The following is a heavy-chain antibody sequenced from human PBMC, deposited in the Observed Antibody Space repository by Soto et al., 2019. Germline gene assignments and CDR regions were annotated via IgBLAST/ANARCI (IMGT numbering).Heavy chain of an antibody. D-gene: IGHD2-2*01. CDR1: GGSISSYY. V-gene: IGHV4-59*01. Sequence: QVQLQESGPGLVKPSETLSLTCTVSGGSISSYYWSWIRQPPGKGLEWIGYIYYSGSTNYNPSLKSRVTISVDTSKNQFSLKLSSVTAADTAVYYCARVREEDIVVVPAAGGMDVWGQGTTVTVSS. CDR3: ARVREEDIVVVPAAGGMDV. CDR2: IYYSGST. J-gene: IGHJ6*02.